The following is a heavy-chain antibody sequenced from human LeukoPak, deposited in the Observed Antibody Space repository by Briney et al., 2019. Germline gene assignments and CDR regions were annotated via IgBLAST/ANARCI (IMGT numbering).Heavy chain of an antibody. D-gene: IGHD1-26*01. CDR2: ISSSSSYI. CDR3: ARPQSRGVGATPNDAFDI. V-gene: IGHV3-21*01. CDR1: GFTFSSYS. Sequence: GGSLRLSCAASGFTFSSYSMNWVRQAPGKGLELVSSISSSSSYIYYADSVKGRFTISRDNAKNSLYLQMNSLRAEDTAVYYCARPQSRGVGATPNDAFDIWGQGTMVTVSS. J-gene: IGHJ3*02.